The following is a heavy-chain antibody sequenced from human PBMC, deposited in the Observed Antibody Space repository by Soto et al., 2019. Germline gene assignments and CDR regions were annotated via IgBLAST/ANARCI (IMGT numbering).Heavy chain of an antibody. Sequence: SETLSLTCTVSGGSINDNAYYWTWIRQRPGKGLEWIGYIYHSGSTYYNPFLKSRVTISVDRSKNQFSLKLSSVTAADTAVYYCARVPDRWGQGTLVTVSS. D-gene: IGHD2-2*01. CDR1: GGSINDNAYY. CDR3: ARVPDR. V-gene: IGHV4-30-2*01. CDR2: IYHSGST. J-gene: IGHJ5*02.